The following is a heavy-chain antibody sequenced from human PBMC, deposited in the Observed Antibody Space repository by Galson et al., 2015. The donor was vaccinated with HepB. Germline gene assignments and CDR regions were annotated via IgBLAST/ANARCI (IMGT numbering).Heavy chain of an antibody. Sequence: SLRLSCAASGFTFDDYAMHWVRQAPGKGLEWVSGISWNSGSIGYADSVKGRFTISRDNAKNSLYLQMNSLRAEDTALYYCAKGAGGTTGTFVFDYWGQGTLVTVSS. CDR3: AKGAGGTTGTFVFDY. D-gene: IGHD1-1*01. J-gene: IGHJ4*02. V-gene: IGHV3-9*01. CDR2: ISWNSGSI. CDR1: GFTFDDYA.